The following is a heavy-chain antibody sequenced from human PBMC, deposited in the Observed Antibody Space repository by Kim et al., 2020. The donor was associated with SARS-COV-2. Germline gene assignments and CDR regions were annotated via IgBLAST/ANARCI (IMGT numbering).Heavy chain of an antibody. V-gene: IGHV1-2*06. CDR1: GYTFTGYY. J-gene: IGHJ5*02. D-gene: IGHD2-15*01. CDR3: ARGSKGYCSGGSCYRYNWFDP. Sequence: ASVKVSCKASGYTFTGYYMHWVRQAPGQGLEWMGRINPNSGGTNYAQKFQGRVTMTRDTSISTAYMELSRLRSDDTAVYYCARGSKGYCSGGSCYRYNWFDPWGQGTLVTVSS. CDR2: INPNSGGT.